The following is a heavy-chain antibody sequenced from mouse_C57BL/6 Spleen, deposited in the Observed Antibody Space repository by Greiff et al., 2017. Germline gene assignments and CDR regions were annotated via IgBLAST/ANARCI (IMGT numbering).Heavy chain of an antibody. Sequence: VKLVESDAELVKPGASVKISCKVSGYTFTDHTIHWMKQRPEQGLEWIGYIYPRDGSTKYNEKFKGKATLTADKSSSTAYMQLNSLTSEDSAVYFCARGGDYYGTVLYYFDYWGQGTTRTVSS. CDR3: ARGGDYYGTVLYYFDY. CDR2: IYPRDGST. CDR1: GYTFTDHT. V-gene: IGHV1-78*01. D-gene: IGHD1-1*01. J-gene: IGHJ2*01.